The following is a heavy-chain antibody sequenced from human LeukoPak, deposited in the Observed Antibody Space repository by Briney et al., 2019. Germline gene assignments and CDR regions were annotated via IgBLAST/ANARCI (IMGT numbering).Heavy chain of an antibody. CDR1: GYTFTSYD. D-gene: IGHD1-7*01. J-gene: IGHJ4*02. Sequence: GASVKVSCKASGYTFTSYDINWVRQATGQGLEWMGWMNPNSGNTGYAQKFQGRVTMTRNTSISTAYMELSRLRSDDTAVYYCARPTGTTLWYYFDYWGQGTLVTVSS. CDR2: MNPNSGNT. V-gene: IGHV1-8*01. CDR3: ARPTGTTLWYYFDY.